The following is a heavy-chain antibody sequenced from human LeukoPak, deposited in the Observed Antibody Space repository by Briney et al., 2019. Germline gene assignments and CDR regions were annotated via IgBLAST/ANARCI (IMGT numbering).Heavy chain of an antibody. J-gene: IGHJ4*02. CDR2: ISDSGGST. D-gene: IGHD5-12*01. CDR1: GFTFSSYA. V-gene: IGHV3-23*01. Sequence: GGSLRLSCAASGFTFSSYAMSWVRQAPGKGLEWVSIISDSGGSTYHADSVKGRFTMSRDNSKNTLYLQMNSLRAEDTAVYYCAKDHELVATSVDYWGQGTLVTVSS. CDR3: AKDHELVATSVDY.